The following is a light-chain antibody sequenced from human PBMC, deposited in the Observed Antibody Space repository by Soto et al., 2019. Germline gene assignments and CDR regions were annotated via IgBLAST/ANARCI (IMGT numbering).Light chain of an antibody. CDR2: AAS. Sequence: DIQMTQSPSSLSASVGDRVTITCRASQSISTYLSWYQHTLVKAPELLIYAASSLQSGGPSRFSGSGSGTEFTLTINRLHPEDFATYYCQQRSSTPLTFGGGTKVELK. CDR3: QQRSSTPLT. J-gene: IGKJ4*01. CDR1: QSISTY. V-gene: IGKV1-39*01.